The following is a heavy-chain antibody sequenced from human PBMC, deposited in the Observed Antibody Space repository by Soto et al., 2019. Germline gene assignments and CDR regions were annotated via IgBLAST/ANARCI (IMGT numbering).Heavy chain of an antibody. CDR3: ARAYDYRDPRDALDT. CDR1: GGSFSGYY. V-gene: IGHV4-34*02. D-gene: IGHD4-17*01. J-gene: IGHJ3*02. Sequence: QVQLQQWGAGLLKPSGTLSLTCAVYGGSFSGYYWNWIRQSPGKGLAWMGKINHSGSTNYNPSLKSRVTISVDTSKNQFSLRLSSVTAADTAVYYCARAYDYRDPRDALDTWGQGTMVIVSS. CDR2: INHSGST.